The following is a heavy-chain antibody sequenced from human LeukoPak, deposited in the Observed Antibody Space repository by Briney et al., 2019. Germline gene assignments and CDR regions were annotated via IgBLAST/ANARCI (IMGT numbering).Heavy chain of an antibody. Sequence: PGGSLRLSCAASGFTFSDYYMSWIRQAPGKGLEWVSYISSSGSTIYYADSVKGRFTISRDNAKNSLYLQMNSLRAEDTAVYYCARVVGYFDLYYMDVWGKGTTVTVSS. D-gene: IGHD3-9*01. J-gene: IGHJ6*03. CDR1: GFTFSDYY. V-gene: IGHV3-11*04. CDR3: ARVVGYFDLYYMDV. CDR2: ISSSGSTI.